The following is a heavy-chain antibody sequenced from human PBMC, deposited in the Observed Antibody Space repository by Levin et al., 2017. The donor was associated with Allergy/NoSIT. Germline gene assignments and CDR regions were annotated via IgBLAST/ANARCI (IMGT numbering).Heavy chain of an antibody. D-gene: IGHD2/OR15-2a*01. J-gene: IGHJ6*02. CDR1: GFTFSNYW. Sequence: GGSLRLSCAVSGFTFSNYWMHWVRQAPGKGLVWVSCINSDGSSTSYADSVRGRFTISRDNAKNTLYLQMNSLRAEETAVYYWARDLLVVLSHYYGIDVWGQGTTVTVSS. CDR2: INSDGSST. V-gene: IGHV3-74*01. CDR3: ARDLLVVLSHYYGIDV.